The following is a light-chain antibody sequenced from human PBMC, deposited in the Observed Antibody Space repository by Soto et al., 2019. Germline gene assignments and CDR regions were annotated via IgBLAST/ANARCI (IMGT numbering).Light chain of an antibody. CDR3: QQRGEWPPGAT. CDR2: EAS. J-gene: IGKJ5*01. CDR1: QSISNS. Sequence: IVLTQSPATLSLSPGERATLSCRASQSISNSLAWYQQKPGRAPRLLIYEASNRATGIPARFSGSGSGTDFTLTISSLEPEDFAVYYCQQRGEWPPGATFGQGTRLEIK. V-gene: IGKV3-11*01.